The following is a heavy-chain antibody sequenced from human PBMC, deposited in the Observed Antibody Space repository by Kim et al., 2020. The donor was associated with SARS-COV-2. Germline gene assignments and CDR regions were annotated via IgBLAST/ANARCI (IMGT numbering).Heavy chain of an antibody. J-gene: IGHJ4*02. D-gene: IGHD3-3*01. CDR1: GGSISSYY. CDR2: IYYSGST. CDR3: ASSPLDDSFDY. Sequence: SETLSLTCTVSGGSISSYYWSWIRQPPGKGLEWIGYIYYSGSTNYNPSLKSRVTISVDTSKNQFSLKLSSVTAADTAVYYCASSPLDDSFDYWGQGTLVTVSS. V-gene: IGHV4-59*01.